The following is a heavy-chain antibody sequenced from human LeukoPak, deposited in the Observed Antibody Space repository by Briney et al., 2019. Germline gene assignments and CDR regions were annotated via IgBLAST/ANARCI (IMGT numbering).Heavy chain of an antibody. J-gene: IGHJ6*03. D-gene: IGHD3-10*01. V-gene: IGHV3-23*01. CDR1: RFTLSSNY. CDR3: VRWYGGSGLENYYYYMDV. CDR2: VSGSGGST. Sequence: GGSLRLSCAASRFTLSSNYMIWVRQAPGKGLEWVSAVSGSGGSTYYADSVKGRFTISRDNSKNTLYLQMNSLRAEDTAVYYCVRWYGGSGLENYYYYMDVWGKGTTVTISS.